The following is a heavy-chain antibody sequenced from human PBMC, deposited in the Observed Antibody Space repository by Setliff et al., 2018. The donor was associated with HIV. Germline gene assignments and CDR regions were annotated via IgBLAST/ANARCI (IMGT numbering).Heavy chain of an antibody. CDR2: INHSGST. D-gene: IGHD3-22*01. CDR3: ARADNYYYDSGAFKSGLDAFDI. CDR1: GGSFSEYY. V-gene: IGHV4-34*01. J-gene: IGHJ3*02. Sequence: SETLSLTCAVYGGSFSEYYWSWIRQSPGKGLEWIGEINHSGSTHYNPPLKSRATISVDTSKNQFSLRLNSVTAADTAVYHCARADNYYYDSGAFKSGLDAFDIWGQGTMVTVSS.